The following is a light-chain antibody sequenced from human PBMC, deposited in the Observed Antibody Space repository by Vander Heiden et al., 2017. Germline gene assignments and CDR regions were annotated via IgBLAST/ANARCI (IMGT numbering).Light chain of an antibody. Sequence: EIVMTQSPASLSVSPGERATLSCRASQNVSRNLAWYQQKPGQAPRLLIYDASTRAAGIPATFSGSGSGTEFTLTISSLQSEDFAVYYCQHDHNWPKTFGQGTEVEFK. J-gene: IGKJ1*01. CDR3: QHDHNWPKT. CDR2: DAS. CDR1: QNVSRN. V-gene: IGKV3-15*01.